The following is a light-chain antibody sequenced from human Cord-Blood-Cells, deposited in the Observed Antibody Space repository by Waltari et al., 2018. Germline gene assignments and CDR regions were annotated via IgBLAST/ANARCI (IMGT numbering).Light chain of an antibody. CDR2: DVS. CDR3: SSYTSSSTLLYV. CDR1: SSDVGGYNY. V-gene: IGLV2-14*01. J-gene: IGLJ1*01. Sequence: QSALTQPASVSGSPGPSITISCTGTSSDVGGYNYVSCYQQHPGKAPKLMIYDVSNRPSGVSNRFSGSKSGNTASLTISGLQAEDEADYYCSSYTSSSTLLYVFGTGTKVTVL.